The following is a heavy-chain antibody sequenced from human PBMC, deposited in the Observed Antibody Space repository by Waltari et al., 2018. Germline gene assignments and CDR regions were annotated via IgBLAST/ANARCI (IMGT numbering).Heavy chain of an antibody. D-gene: IGHD2-2*01. J-gene: IGHJ4*02. CDR1: GFTLSSNC. CDR3: TRASSTSSWY. CDR2: INSDGIST. V-gene: IGHV3-74*01. Sequence: EVQLVESGGGLVQPGGSLRLYCAASGFTLSSNCMNWVRQVPGKGLVWLSRINSDGISTNYSDSVKGRFTISRDNTKNTLYLQMNSLRAEDTAVYYCTRASSTSSWYWGQGTLVTVAS.